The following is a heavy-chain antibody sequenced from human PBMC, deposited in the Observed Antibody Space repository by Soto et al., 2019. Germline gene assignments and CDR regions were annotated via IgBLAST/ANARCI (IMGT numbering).Heavy chain of an antibody. V-gene: IGHV4-39*01. CDR3: AAGYSSGGQSHN. D-gene: IGHD6-19*01. J-gene: IGHJ4*02. CDR2: IYYSGST. CDR1: SGSISSSTYY. Sequence: QLQLQESGPGLVKPSETLSLICTVSSGSISSSTYYWAWIRQPPGKGLEWIGSIYYSGSTYYNPSLKSRVTISVDTYRNQFALKLSSVTAADTAVYYCAAGYSSGGQSHNWGQGTLVTVSS.